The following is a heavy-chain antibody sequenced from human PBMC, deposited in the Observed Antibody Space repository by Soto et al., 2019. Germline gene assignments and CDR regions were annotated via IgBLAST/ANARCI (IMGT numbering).Heavy chain of an antibody. Sequence: EVQLVESGGGLVKPGGSLRLSCAASGFTFSNAWMNWVRQAPGKGLEWVGRIKSKTDGGTADYAAPVKGRFTISRDDSKSTLYLQMDSLITEDTAVYYCTTQNCSGGSCYSGYYYYGLDVWGQGPTVSVSS. V-gene: IGHV3-15*07. CDR1: GFTFSNAW. D-gene: IGHD2-15*01. J-gene: IGHJ6*02. CDR2: IKSKTDGGTA. CDR3: TTQNCSGGSCYSGYYYYGLDV.